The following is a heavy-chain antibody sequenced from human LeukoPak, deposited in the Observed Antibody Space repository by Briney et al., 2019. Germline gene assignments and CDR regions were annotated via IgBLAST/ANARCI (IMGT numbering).Heavy chain of an antibody. CDR1: GGSISSSSYY. D-gene: IGHD5-12*01. V-gene: IGHV4-39*01. Sequence: SETLSLTCTVSGGSISSSSYYWGWMRQPPGKGLEGIGRIYYSGSTYYNPSLKSRVTISVDTSKNQFSLKLSSVTAADTAVYYCASGYDLGLYYYYMDVWGKGTTVTVSS. CDR2: IYYSGST. CDR3: ASGYDLGLYYYYMDV. J-gene: IGHJ6*03.